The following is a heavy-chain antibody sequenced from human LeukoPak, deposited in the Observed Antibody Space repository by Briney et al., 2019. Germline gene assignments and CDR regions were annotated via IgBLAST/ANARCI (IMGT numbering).Heavy chain of an antibody. D-gene: IGHD2-2*01. J-gene: IGHJ3*02. CDR1: GFIFSNSW. CDR2: IKCDGSEK. V-gene: IGHV3-52*01. Sequence: GGSLRLSCAASGFIFSNSWMHWVCQAPEKGLEWVADIKCDGSEKCYVDSVKGRLTISRDNAKNSLYLQVNSLRAEDMTVYYCVRGVGSSTSCYVRAFDIWGQGTIVTVSS. CDR3: VRGVGSSTSCYVRAFDI.